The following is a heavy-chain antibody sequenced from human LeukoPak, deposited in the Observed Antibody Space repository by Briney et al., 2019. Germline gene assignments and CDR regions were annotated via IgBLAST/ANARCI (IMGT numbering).Heavy chain of an antibody. CDR1: GGTFSSYA. J-gene: IGHJ4*02. CDR2: IIPILGIA. CDR3: ARDSRALGMGFDY. V-gene: IGHV1-69*04. Sequence: SVKVSCKASGGTFSSYAISWVRQAPGQGLEWMGRIIPILGIANYAQKFQGRVTITADKSTSTAYMELSSLRSEDTAVYYCARDSRALGMGFDYWGQRTLVTVSS.